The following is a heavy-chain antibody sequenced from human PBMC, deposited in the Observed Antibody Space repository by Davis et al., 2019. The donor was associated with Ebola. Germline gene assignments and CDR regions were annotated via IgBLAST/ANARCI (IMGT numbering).Heavy chain of an antibody. V-gene: IGHV1-69*06. CDR1: GGTFSSYA. Sequence: SVKVSCKASGGTFSSYAISWVRQAPGQGLEWMGGIIPIFGTANYAQKFQGRVTITADKSTSTAYMELSSLRSEETAVYYCARDSSWGFEYSSSSFTYWGQGTLVTVSS. D-gene: IGHD6-6*01. J-gene: IGHJ4*02. CDR3: ARDSSWGFEYSSSSFTY. CDR2: IIPIFGTA.